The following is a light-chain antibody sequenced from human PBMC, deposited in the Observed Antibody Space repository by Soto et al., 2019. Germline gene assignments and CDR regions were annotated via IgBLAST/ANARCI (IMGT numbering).Light chain of an antibody. CDR3: QHRSNWPSWT. Sequence: EIVLTQSPVTLSLSPGERATLSCRASQSVNTYLAWYQLKPGQAPRLLIYDASSRATGIPARFSGSGSGTDFTLTISSLEPEDFAVYYCQHRSNWPSWTFGEGTKVDI. CDR2: DAS. J-gene: IGKJ1*01. CDR1: QSVNTY. V-gene: IGKV3-11*01.